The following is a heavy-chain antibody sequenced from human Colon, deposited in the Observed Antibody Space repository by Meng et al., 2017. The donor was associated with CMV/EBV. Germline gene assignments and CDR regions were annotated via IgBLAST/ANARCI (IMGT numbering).Heavy chain of an antibody. V-gene: IGHV3-30-3*01. CDR1: GFTFSSYA. CDR3: ARDPWAGRGSYGSLTLSV. Sequence: GESLKISCAASGFTFSSYAMHWVRQAPGKGLEWVAVISYDGSNKYYADSVKGRFTISRDNSTNTLYLQMNSLRAEDTAVYYCARDPWAGRGSYGSLTLSVWGQGTLVTVSS. CDR2: ISYDGSNK. D-gene: IGHD5-18*01. J-gene: IGHJ4*02.